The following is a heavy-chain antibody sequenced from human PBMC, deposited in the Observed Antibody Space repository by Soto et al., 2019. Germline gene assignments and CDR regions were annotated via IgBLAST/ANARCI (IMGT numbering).Heavy chain of an antibody. D-gene: IGHD3-9*01. V-gene: IGHV1-2*02. Sequence: QVQLVQSGAEVKKPGASVKVSCKASGYTFRNYYMHWVRQAPGQGLEWMGWINTKSGDTNYAQNFQGRVIMTRDTSISTAYLEVTWLTSDDSAVFYCARDPGIPGRYWYFDLWGRGTLVTVSS. J-gene: IGHJ2*01. CDR1: GYTFRNYY. CDR3: ARDPGIPGRYWYFDL. CDR2: INTKSGDT.